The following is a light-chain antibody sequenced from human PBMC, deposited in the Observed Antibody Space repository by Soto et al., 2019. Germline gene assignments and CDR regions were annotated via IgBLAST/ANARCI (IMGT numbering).Light chain of an antibody. Sequence: EIVLTQSPGTLFLSPGERATLSCRTSQSVSNNYLAWYQQKPGQAPRLLIYGASNRATGIPDRFSGSGSGTDFTLTISRLEPEDFAVYYCQQYNNWPPITFGQGTRLEIK. V-gene: IGKV3-20*01. CDR1: QSVSNNY. J-gene: IGKJ5*01. CDR3: QQYNNWPPIT. CDR2: GAS.